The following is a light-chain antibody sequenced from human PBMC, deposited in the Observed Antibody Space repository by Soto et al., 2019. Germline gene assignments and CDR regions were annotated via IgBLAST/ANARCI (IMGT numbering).Light chain of an antibody. CDR2: AAS. CDR1: QGISSY. V-gene: IGKV1-8*01. CDR3: QQYYSLRT. J-gene: IGKJ1*01. Sequence: AIRMTQSPSSFSASTGDRVTITCRASQGISSYLAWYQQKPVKAPKLLIYAASTLQSGVPSRFSGSGSGTDFTLTISCLQSEDFATYYCQQYYSLRTFGQGTKVEIK.